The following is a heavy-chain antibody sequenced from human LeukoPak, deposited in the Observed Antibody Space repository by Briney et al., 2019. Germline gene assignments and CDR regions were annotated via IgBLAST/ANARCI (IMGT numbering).Heavy chain of an antibody. CDR3: ARDGREQQLSN. J-gene: IGHJ4*02. V-gene: IGHV4-61*01. CDR2: IYYSGST. Sequence: PSETLSLTCTVSGYSISSGYYWGWIRRPPGKGLEWIGYIYYSGSTNYNPSLKSRVTISVDTSKNQFSLKLSSVTAADTAVYYCARDGREQQLSNWGQGTLVTVSS. CDR1: GYSISSGYY. D-gene: IGHD6-13*01.